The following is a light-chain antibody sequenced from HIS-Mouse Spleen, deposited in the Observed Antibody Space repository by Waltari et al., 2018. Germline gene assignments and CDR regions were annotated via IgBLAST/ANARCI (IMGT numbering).Light chain of an antibody. CDR2: DDS. CDR3: QVWDSSSDHYV. V-gene: IGLV3-21*03. Sequence: SYVLTQPPSVSVAPGKTARITCGGNNIGSKSVHWYQQKPGKAPVLVVEDDSDRPSGIPERFAGSNSGNTATLTISRVEAGDEADYYCQVWDSSSDHYVFGTGTKVTVL. CDR1: NIGSKS. J-gene: IGLJ1*01.